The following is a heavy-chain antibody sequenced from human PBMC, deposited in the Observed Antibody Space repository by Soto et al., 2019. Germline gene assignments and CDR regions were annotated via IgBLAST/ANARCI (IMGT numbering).Heavy chain of an antibody. CDR1: GYTFTSYY. CDR3: ARDLGYYDFWSAEGRYYYMDV. V-gene: IGHV1-46*03. D-gene: IGHD3-3*01. Sequence: GASVKVSCKASGYTFTSYYMHWVRQAPGQGLEWMGIINPSGGGTSYAQKFQGRVTMTRDTSTSTVYMELSSLRSEDTAVYYCARDLGYYDFWSAEGRYYYMDVWGKGTTVTVSS. J-gene: IGHJ6*03. CDR2: INPSGGGT.